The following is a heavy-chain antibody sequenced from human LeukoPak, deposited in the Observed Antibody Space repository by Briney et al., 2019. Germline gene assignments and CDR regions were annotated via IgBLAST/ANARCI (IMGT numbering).Heavy chain of an antibody. CDR3: ASSAPHYYGSGSPFDY. CDR1: GGSISSYY. V-gene: IGHV4-4*09. D-gene: IGHD3-10*01. J-gene: IGHJ4*02. Sequence: SETLSLTCTVSGGSISSYYWSWIRQPPGKGLEWIGYIYTSGSTNYNPSLKSRVTISVDASKNQFSLKLSSVTAADTAVCYCASSAPHYYGSGSPFDYWGQGTLVTVSS. CDR2: IYTSGST.